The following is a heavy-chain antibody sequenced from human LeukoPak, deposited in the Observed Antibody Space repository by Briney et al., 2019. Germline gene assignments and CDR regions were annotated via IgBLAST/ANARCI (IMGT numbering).Heavy chain of an antibody. V-gene: IGHV3-23*01. CDR3: AKDKRGGSDYVYFDY. CDR1: GFTFSSYA. D-gene: IGHD4-17*01. Sequence: PGGSLRLSCAASGFTFSSYAMSWVRQAPGKGLEWVSAISGSGGSAYYADSVKGRFTISRDNSKNTLYLQMNSLRAEDTAVYYCAKDKRGGSDYVYFDYWGQGTLVTVSS. J-gene: IGHJ4*02. CDR2: ISGSGGSA.